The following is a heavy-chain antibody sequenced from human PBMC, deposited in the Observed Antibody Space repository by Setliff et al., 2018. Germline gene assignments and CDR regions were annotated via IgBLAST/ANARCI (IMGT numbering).Heavy chain of an antibody. Sequence: GGSLRLSCAASGFTFSSYSMNWVRQAPGKGLEWVSRSNTEGTRTDYADSVRGRFTVSRDNAKNTLYLEMKSLRVEDAAVYYCARDFRRYWSDYWGQGTLVTVSS. CDR3: ARDFRRYWSDY. D-gene: IGHD2-8*02. CDR2: SNTEGTRT. J-gene: IGHJ4*02. V-gene: IGHV3-74*01. CDR1: GFTFSSYS.